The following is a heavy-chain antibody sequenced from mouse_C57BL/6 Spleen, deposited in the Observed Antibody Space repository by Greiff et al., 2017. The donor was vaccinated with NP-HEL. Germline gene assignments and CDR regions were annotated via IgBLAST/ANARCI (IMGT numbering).Heavy chain of an antibody. D-gene: IGHD2-1*01. V-gene: IGHV5-4*01. Sequence: EVQRVESGGGLVKPGGSLKLSCAASGFTFSSYAMSWVRQTPEKRLEWVATISDGGSYTYYPDNVKGRFTISRDNAKNNLYLQMSHLKSEDTAMYYCARDYGNYEDWYFDVWGTGTTVTVSS. CDR2: ISDGGSYT. CDR1: GFTFSSYA. J-gene: IGHJ1*03. CDR3: ARDYGNYEDWYFDV.